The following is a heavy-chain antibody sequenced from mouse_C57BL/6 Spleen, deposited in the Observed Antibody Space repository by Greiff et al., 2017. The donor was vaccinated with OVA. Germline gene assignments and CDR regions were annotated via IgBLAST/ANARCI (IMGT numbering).Heavy chain of an antibody. CDR2: IDPSDSET. CDR3: ARGNDYERFYAMDY. CDR1: GYTFTSYW. D-gene: IGHD2-4*01. V-gene: IGHV1-52*01. Sequence: QVQLQQPGAELVRPGSSVKLSCKASGYTFTSYWMHWVKQRPIQGLEWIGNIDPSDSETHYNQKFKDKATLTVDKSSSTAYMQLSSLTSEDSAVYYCARGNDYERFYAMDYWGQGTSVTVSS. J-gene: IGHJ4*01.